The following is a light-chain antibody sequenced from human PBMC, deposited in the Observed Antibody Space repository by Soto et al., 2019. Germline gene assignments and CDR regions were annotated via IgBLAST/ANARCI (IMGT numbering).Light chain of an antibody. V-gene: IGKV1-27*01. CDR2: ASS. CDR3: QKYNSAPPCT. J-gene: IGKJ1*01. Sequence: DIQMTQSPSSLSASVGDRVTITCRASQGISNYLAWYQQKPGKVPKLLIYASSTLQSGVPSRFSGSGSGTDFTLTITMLQPEDVATYYCQKYNSAPPCTFGQGTKVEIK. CDR1: QGISNY.